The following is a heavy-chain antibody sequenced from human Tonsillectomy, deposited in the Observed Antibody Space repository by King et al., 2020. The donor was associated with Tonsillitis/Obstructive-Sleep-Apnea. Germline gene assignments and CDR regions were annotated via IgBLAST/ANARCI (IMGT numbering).Heavy chain of an antibody. Sequence: VQLVESGGGLVQPGRSLRLSCAASGFIFDDYAMHWVRQVPGKGLEWVSVISWNSGNSGYADSLKGRFTISRDNAKNSLYLQMNSLRAEDTALYYCVKVRETSTFQKASFDIWGPGTMFTVSS. CDR2: ISWNSGNS. CDR1: GFIFDDYA. J-gene: IGHJ3*02. V-gene: IGHV3-9*01. CDR3: VKVRETSTFQKASFDI. D-gene: IGHD2/OR15-2a*01.